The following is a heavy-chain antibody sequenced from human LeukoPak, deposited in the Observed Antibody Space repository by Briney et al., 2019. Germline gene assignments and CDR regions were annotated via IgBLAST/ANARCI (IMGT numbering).Heavy chain of an antibody. J-gene: IGHJ6*02. D-gene: IGHD5-12*01. CDR2: MNPNSGNT. CDR3: ARGIPRGYSYYYGMDV. Sequence: GASVKVSCRASGYTFTNFDINWVRQATGQGLEWMGWMNPNSGNTGYAQKFQGRVTMTRNTSISTAYMELSSLRSEDTAVYYCARGIPRGYSYYYGMDVWGQGTTVTVSS. V-gene: IGHV1-8*02. CDR1: GYTFTNFD.